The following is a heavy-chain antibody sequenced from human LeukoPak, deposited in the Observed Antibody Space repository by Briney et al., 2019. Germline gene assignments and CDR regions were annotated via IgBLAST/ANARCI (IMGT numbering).Heavy chain of an antibody. D-gene: IGHD3-10*01. J-gene: IGHJ4*02. CDR2: ISAYNGNT. CDR3: ARDQVWFGEGAAGFDY. Sequence: ASVTVSCKASGYTFTSYGISWVRQAPGQGLEWMGWISAYNGNTNYAQKLQGRVTMTTDTSTSTAYMELRSLRSDDTAVYYCARDQVWFGEGAAGFDYWGQGTLVTVSS. CDR1: GYTFTSYG. V-gene: IGHV1-18*01.